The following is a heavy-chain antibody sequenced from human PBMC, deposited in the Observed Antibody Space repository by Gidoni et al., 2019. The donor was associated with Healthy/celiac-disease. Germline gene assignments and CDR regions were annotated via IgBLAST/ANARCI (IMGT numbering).Heavy chain of an antibody. Sequence: QVQLVESGGGVVQPGRSLRLSCAASGFTFSSYGMHWVRQAPGKGLEGVAVIWYDGSNKYYADSVKGRFTISRDNSKNTLYLQMNSLRAEDTAVYYCARWGGEWELLAFDYWGQGTLVTVSS. CDR3: ARWGGEWELLAFDY. CDR2: IWYDGSNK. D-gene: IGHD1-26*01. V-gene: IGHV3-33*01. J-gene: IGHJ4*02. CDR1: GFTFSSYG.